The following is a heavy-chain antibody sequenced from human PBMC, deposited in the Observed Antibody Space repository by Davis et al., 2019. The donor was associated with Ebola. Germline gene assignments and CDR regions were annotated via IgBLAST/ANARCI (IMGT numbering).Heavy chain of an antibody. D-gene: IGHD2-15*01. CDR1: GYTFTGYY. V-gene: IGHV1-2*02. CDR2: INPNSGGT. Sequence: ASVKVSCKASGYTFTGYYLHWVRQAPGQGLEWMGWINPNSGGTNYAQKFQGRVTMTRDTSISTAYMELSRLRSDDTAVYYCARDATSCSGGRCPADFQHWGQGTLVTVSS. CDR3: ARDATSCSGGRCPADFQH. J-gene: IGHJ1*01.